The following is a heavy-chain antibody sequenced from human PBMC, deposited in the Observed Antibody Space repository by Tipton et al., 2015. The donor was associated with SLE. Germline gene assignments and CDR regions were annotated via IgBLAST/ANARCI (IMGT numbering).Heavy chain of an antibody. J-gene: IGHJ5*02. V-gene: IGHV3-30*04. CDR3: ARDSGLGAWFDP. CDR2: ISYDGSNK. D-gene: IGHD3-16*01. Sequence: SLRLSCAASGSTFSSYAMHWVRQAPGKGLEWVAVISYDGSNKYYADSVKGRFTISRDNSKNTLYLQMNSLRAEDTAVYYCARDSGLGAWFDPWGQGTLVTVSS. CDR1: GSTFSSYA.